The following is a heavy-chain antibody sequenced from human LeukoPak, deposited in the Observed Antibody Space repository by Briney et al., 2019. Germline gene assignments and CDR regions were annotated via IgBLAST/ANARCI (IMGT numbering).Heavy chain of an antibody. CDR3: ARERLSGSYYYYYYMDV. CDR2: INQDGSEK. V-gene: IGHV3-7*01. J-gene: IGHJ6*03. D-gene: IGHD1-26*01. Sequence: GGSLRLSCAASGFTFSSYWMSWVRQAPGKGLEWVANINQDGSEKYYVDSVKGRFTISRDNAKNSLYLQMNSLRAEDTAVYYCARERLSGSYYYYYYMDVWGKGTTVTVSS. CDR1: GFTFSSYW.